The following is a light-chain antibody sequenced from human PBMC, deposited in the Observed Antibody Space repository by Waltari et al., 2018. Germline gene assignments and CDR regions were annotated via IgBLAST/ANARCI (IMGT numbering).Light chain of an antibody. V-gene: IGKV1-9*01. CDR2: AAS. CDR3: QQPPGT. J-gene: IGKJ4*01. Sequence: DIQLTQSPSFLSASVGDRVTFTCRASRDIRNYLAWYQQKSGKAPKLLIFAASTLQSGVPSRVSGSGSETEFTLTISSLQPEDLATYYCQQPPGTFGGGTKVEIK. CDR1: RDIRNY.